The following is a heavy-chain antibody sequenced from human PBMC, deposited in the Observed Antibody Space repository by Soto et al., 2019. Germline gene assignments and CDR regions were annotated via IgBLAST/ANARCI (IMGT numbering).Heavy chain of an antibody. J-gene: IGHJ4*02. CDR3: ARARNYYGSGSPYYFDY. CDR1: GGSISSYY. CDR2: IYYSGST. V-gene: IGHV4-59*01. D-gene: IGHD3-10*01. Sequence: PSETLSLTCTVSGGSISSYYWIWIRQPPGKGLEWIGYIYYSGSTNYNPSLKSRVTISVDTSKNQFSLKLSSVTAADTAVYYCARARNYYGSGSPYYFDYWGQGTPVTVSS.